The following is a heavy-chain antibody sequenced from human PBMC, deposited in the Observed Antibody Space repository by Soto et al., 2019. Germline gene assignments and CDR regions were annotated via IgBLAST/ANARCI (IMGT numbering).Heavy chain of an antibody. Sequence: GGSLRLSCAASGFTLDDYAMHWVRQAPGKGLEWVSGISWNSGSIGYADSVKGRFTISRDNAKNSLYLQMNSLRAEDTALYYCAKDAFHCSSTSCYFDAFAIWGQGTMVTVSS. J-gene: IGHJ3*02. D-gene: IGHD2-2*01. CDR2: ISWNSGSI. CDR3: AKDAFHCSSTSCYFDAFAI. V-gene: IGHV3-9*01. CDR1: GFTLDDYA.